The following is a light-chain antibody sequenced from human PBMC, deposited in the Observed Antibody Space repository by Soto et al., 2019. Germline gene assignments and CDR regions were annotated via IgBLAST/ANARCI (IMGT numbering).Light chain of an antibody. CDR1: RSNIGFNT. V-gene: IGLV1-44*01. CDR2: TNT. CDR3: AAWDDSLNGYV. J-gene: IGLJ1*01. Sequence: QSLLTQPPSASGTPGQSVNISCSGNRSNIGFNTVTWYQQFPGAAPKLLIHTNTQRPSGVPDRFSGSKSGTSASLAISGLQSEDEADYYCAAWDDSLNGYVFGTGTKVTVL.